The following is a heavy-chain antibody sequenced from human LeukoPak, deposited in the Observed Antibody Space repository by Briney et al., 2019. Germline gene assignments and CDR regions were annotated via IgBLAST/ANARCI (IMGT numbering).Heavy chain of an antibody. CDR1: GFTFTSYT. Sequence: GGSLILSCSASGFTFTSYTIHWVRQTPGKGLEYVSAISSHGGSTYYADSVKGRFSISRDNSKKTVYLQVSSLAAEDTAVYYCGIAASGTLADFWGQGTLVTVSS. D-gene: IGHD6-13*01. CDR3: GIAASGTLADF. V-gene: IGHV3-64D*09. J-gene: IGHJ4*02. CDR2: ISSHGGST.